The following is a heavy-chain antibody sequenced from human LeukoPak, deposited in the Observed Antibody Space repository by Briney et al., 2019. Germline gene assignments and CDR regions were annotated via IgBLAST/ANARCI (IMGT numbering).Heavy chain of an antibody. CDR2: IKQDASET. D-gene: IGHD3-22*01. CDR3: ARVAGEASGYHPFDI. J-gene: IGHJ3*02. V-gene: IGHV3-7*03. CDR1: GFIIFKSW. Sequence: GGSLRLSCAASGFIIFKSWMTWVRQAPGKGLEWMAIIKQDASETYYGDSVKGRFTISRDNAKNSIYLHMRSLRVEDTAVYYCARVAGEASGYHPFDIWGQGTMVTASS.